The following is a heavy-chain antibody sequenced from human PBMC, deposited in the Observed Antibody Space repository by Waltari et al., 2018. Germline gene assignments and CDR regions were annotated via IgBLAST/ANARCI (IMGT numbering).Heavy chain of an antibody. CDR3: TTDSEFKYYYGSGSYLRLPLNIYGMDV. J-gene: IGHJ6*02. D-gene: IGHD3-10*01. V-gene: IGHV3-15*01. CDR2: IKSKTDGGTT. CDR1: GFTFSNAW. Sequence: EVQLVESGGGLVKPGGSLRLSCAASGFTFSNAWMSWVRQAPGKGLEWVGRIKSKTDGGTTDYAAPVKGRFTISRDDSKNTLYLQMNSLKTEDTAVYYCTTDSEFKYYYGSGSYLRLPLNIYGMDVWGQGTTVTVSS.